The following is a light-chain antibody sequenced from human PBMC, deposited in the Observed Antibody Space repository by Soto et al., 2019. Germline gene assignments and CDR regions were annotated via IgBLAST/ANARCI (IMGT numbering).Light chain of an antibody. J-gene: IGKJ5*01. Sequence: EIVMTQSPDTLYVSPGEGASLSCSASQRVRTKLAWYQQKAGQAPRLLIYGASTRATGIPDRVRGSGSGTEFTLTIRSLQAEGFAVFFWQQYNSGPPVTFGQGTRLEIK. CDR2: GAS. CDR3: QQYNSGPPVT. CDR1: QRVRTK. V-gene: IGKV3-15*01.